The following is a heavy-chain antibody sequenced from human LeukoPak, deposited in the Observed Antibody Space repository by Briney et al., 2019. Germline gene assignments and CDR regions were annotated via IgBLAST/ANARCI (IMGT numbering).Heavy chain of an antibody. CDR1: GFTFSSYE. CDR2: ISSSGSTI. CDR3: ARELYYYDSDYYYYGMDV. Sequence: GGSLRLSCAASGFTFSSYEMNWVRQAPGKGLEWVSYISSSGSTIYYADSVKGRFTTSRDNAKNSLYLQMNSLRAEDTAVYYCARELYYYDSDYYYYGMDVWGQGTTVTVSS. D-gene: IGHD3-22*01. V-gene: IGHV3-48*03. J-gene: IGHJ6*02.